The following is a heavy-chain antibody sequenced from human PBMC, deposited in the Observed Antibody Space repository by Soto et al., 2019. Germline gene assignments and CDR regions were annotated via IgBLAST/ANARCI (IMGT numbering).Heavy chain of an antibody. Sequence: QVQLQQSGPGLVKPSQTLSLTCAISGDSVSSNSAAWNWIRQSPSRGLEWLGRTYYRSKWYNDYAVSVKSRITINPDTSKNQFSLQLNSVTPEDTAVYYCARAGYSGYDPYYYYGMDVWGQGTTVTVSS. D-gene: IGHD5-12*01. CDR1: GDSVSSNSAA. J-gene: IGHJ6*02. V-gene: IGHV6-1*01. CDR2: TYYRSKWYN. CDR3: ARAGYSGYDPYYYYGMDV.